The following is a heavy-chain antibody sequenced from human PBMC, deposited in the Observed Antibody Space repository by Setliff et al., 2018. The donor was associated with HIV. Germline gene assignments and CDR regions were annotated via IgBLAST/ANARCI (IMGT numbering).Heavy chain of an antibody. CDR3: ARDSVARRTLGYYYYMDV. J-gene: IGHJ6*03. V-gene: IGHV1-2*02. D-gene: IGHD6-6*01. CDR2: ITPDSGGT. Sequence: ASVKVSCKASGYTFNDSFIHWVRQAPGQGLEWMGWITPDSGGTNYAQKFQGRVTMTRDTSIGTAYMELSSLRSEDTAMYYCARDSVARRTLGYYYYMDVWGRGTTVTVSS. CDR1: GYTFNDSF.